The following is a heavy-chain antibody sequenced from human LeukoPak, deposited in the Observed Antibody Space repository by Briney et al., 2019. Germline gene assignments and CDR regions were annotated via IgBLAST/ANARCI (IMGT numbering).Heavy chain of an antibody. Sequence: GASVKVSCKASGYTLTTYFMHWVRQAPGQGLEWVGIINPSDRSTSYAQKFQGRVTMTRDTSTSTVYMELSSLRSEDMAVYYCARRTFDSGFIDHWGQGALVTVSS. D-gene: IGHD3-16*01. CDR2: INPSDRST. J-gene: IGHJ4*02. CDR1: GYTLTTYF. V-gene: IGHV1-46*01. CDR3: ARRTFDSGFIDH.